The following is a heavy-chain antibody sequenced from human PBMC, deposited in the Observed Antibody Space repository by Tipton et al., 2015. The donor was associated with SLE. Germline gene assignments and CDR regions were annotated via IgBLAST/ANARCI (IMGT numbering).Heavy chain of an antibody. D-gene: IGHD2-15*01. Sequence: TLSLTCTVSGGSIRSDYWNWIRQPPGKGLEWIGYINYSGSTNYNPSLKSRVTISVDTSKNQLSLKVTSVTAADAAIYYCARGVAGYYFYYYMDVWGKGTTVTISS. CDR2: INYSGST. CDR3: ARGVAGYYFYYYMDV. J-gene: IGHJ6*03. CDR1: GGSIRSDY. V-gene: IGHV4-59*12.